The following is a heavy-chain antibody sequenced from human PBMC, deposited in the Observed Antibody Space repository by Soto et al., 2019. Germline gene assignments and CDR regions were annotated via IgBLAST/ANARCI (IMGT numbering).Heavy chain of an antibody. CDR1: GGTFNSYT. D-gene: IGHD2-21*02. CDR2: INPVLGVP. J-gene: IGHJ3*01. V-gene: IGHV1-69*02. CDR3: ARAPFYGDFGGVDDFDL. Sequence: QVQLVQSGAEVKKPGSSVKVSCKASGGTFNSYTFSWVRQAPGQGLQWMGRINPVLGVPNYAPKLQGRVRMDADKSTGTAYMDLSSLRPVDTAVYYCARAPFYGDFGGVDDFDLWGQGTLVTVSS.